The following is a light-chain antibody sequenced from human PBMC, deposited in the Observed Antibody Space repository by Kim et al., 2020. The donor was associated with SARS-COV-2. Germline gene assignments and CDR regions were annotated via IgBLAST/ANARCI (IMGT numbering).Light chain of an antibody. CDR2: GAS. J-gene: IGKJ4*01. CDR3: QQYGSSLALT. Sequence: PGERATLSCRASQSVSSSYLAWYQQKPGQAPRLLIYGASSRATGIPDRFSGSGSGTDFTLTISRLKPEDFAVYYCQQYGSSLALTFGGGTKVDIK. CDR1: QSVSSSY. V-gene: IGKV3-20*01.